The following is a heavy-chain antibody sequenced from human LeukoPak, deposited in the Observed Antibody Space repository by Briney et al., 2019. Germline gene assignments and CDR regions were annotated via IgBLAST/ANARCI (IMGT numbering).Heavy chain of an antibody. CDR2: ISSSSSYT. CDR1: GFTFSDYY. D-gene: IGHD2-2*01. CDR3: VRAYPQHTSPYYFDY. J-gene: IGHJ4*02. Sequence: GGSLRLSCAACGFTFSDYYMTWIRQAPGKGLEWVSYISSSSSYTNYADSVKGRFTISRDNAKNSLYLQMNSLRADDTAVFYCVRAYPQHTSPYYFDYWGQGTLVTVSS. V-gene: IGHV3-11*06.